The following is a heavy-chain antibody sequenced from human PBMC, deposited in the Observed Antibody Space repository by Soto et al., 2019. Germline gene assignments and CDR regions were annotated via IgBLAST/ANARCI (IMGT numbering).Heavy chain of an antibody. CDR2: VIPIFGTA. CDR1: GGTFSSYA. CDR3: AREVVGATTCYY. V-gene: IGHV1-69*06. Sequence: GASVKVSCKASGGTFSSYAISWVRQAPGQGLEWMGGVIPIFGTANYAQKFQGRVTITADKSTSTAYMELSSLRSEDTAVYYCAREVVGATTCYYWGQGTLVTVSS. D-gene: IGHD1-26*01. J-gene: IGHJ4*02.